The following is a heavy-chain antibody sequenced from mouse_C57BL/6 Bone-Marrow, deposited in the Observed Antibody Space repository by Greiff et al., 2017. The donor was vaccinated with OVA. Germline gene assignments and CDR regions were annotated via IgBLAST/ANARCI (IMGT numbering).Heavy chain of an antibody. CDR2: IWSDGST. D-gene: IGHD2-4*01. CDR1: GFSFTSYG. J-gene: IGHJ4*01. Sequence: QVQLQQSGPGLVAPSQRLSITCTVSGFSFTSYGVHWVRQPPGKGLEWLVVIWSDGSTTYNSALKSRLSISKDNSKSQVFLKMNSLQTDDTAMYYCARGIYYDYAMDYWGQGTSVTVSS. CDR3: ARGIYYDYAMDY. V-gene: IGHV2-6*03.